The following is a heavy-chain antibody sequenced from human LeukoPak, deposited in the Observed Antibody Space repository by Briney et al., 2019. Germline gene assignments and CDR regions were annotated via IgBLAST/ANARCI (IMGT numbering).Heavy chain of an antibody. CDR1: GFTFSSYA. Sequence: GGSLRLSCAASGFTFSSYAMSWVRQAPVKGLEWVSAISGSGGSTYYADSVKGRFTISRDNSKNTLYLQMNSLRAEDTAVYYCAKAGGGYCSSTSCERHPFDYWGQGTLVTVSS. CDR2: ISGSGGST. CDR3: AKAGGGYCSSTSCERHPFDY. J-gene: IGHJ4*02. V-gene: IGHV3-23*01. D-gene: IGHD2-2*01.